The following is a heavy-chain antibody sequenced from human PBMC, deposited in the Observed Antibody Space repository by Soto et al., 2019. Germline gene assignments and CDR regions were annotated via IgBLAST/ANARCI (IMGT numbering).Heavy chain of an antibody. J-gene: IGHJ4*02. Sequence: GGSLRLSCAASGFTFSSYAMSWVRQAPGKGLEWVSAISGSGGSTYYADSVKGRFTISRDNSKNTLYLQMNSLRAEDTAVYYCAKGSRYDYGDYGCLDYWGQGTLVTVSS. CDR2: ISGSGGST. CDR3: AKGSRYDYGDYGCLDY. D-gene: IGHD4-17*01. CDR1: GFTFSSYA. V-gene: IGHV3-23*01.